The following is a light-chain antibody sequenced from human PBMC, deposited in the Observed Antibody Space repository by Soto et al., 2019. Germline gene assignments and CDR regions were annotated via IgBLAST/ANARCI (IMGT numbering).Light chain of an antibody. J-gene: IGLJ3*02. CDR2: GND. CDR3: QSYDVGLSAWV. V-gene: IGLV1-40*01. Sequence: QSVLTQPPSVSGAPGQRVTVSCTGSSSNIGAGYDVHWYQQVPGRAPKLLMYGNDIRPSGVSDRFSGSKSATSASLAITRLQAEDEADYYCQSYDVGLSAWVFGGGTKVTVL. CDR1: SSNIGAGYD.